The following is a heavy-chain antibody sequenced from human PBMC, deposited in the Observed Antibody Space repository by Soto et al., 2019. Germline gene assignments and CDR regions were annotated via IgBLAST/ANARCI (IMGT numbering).Heavy chain of an antibody. CDR2: IWYDGSNK. V-gene: IGHV3-33*01. CDR3: ARAGDLLRLGWFDP. Sequence: QVQLVESGGGVVQPGRSLRLSCAASGFTFSSYGMRWVRQAPGKGLEWVAVIWYDGSNKYYADSVKGRFTISRDNSKNTLYLQMNRRLAEATAVYYCARAGDLLRLGWFDPWGQGHLVNVS. D-gene: IGHD2-15*01. J-gene: IGHJ5*02. CDR1: GFTFSSYG.